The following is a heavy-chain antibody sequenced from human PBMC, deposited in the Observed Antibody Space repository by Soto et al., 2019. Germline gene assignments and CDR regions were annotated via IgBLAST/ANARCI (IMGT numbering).Heavy chain of an antibody. CDR1: GYTFTSYG. V-gene: IGHV1-18*01. D-gene: IGHD2-2*01. CDR3: ARGGGVLPAAIWEGWFDP. Sequence: QVPLVQSGAEGKKPGASVKVSCKASGYTFTSYGISWVRQAPGQGLEWMGWISAYNGNTNYAQKLQGRVTMTTDTSTSTAYMELRSLRSDDTAVYYCARGGGVLPAAIWEGWFDPWGQGTLVTVSS. J-gene: IGHJ5*02. CDR2: ISAYNGNT.